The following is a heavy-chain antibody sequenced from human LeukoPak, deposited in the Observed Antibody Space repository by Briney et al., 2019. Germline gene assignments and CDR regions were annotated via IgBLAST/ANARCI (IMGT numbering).Heavy chain of an antibody. CDR1: GGSISSSSYC. J-gene: IGHJ4*02. CDR3: ARDSIRVATIFDY. CDR2: IYYSGST. Sequence: SETLSLTCTVSGGSISSSSYCWGWIRQPPGKGLEWIGSIYYSGSTYYNPSLKSRVTISVDTSKNQFSLKLSSVTAADTAVYYCARDSIRVATIFDYWGQGTLVTVSS. V-gene: IGHV4-39*07. D-gene: IGHD5-12*01.